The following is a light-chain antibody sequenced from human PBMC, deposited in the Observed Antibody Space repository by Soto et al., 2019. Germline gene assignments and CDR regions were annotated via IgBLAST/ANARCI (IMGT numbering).Light chain of an antibody. V-gene: IGLV2-23*01. CDR3: CSYAGVNTYV. CDR2: EGS. Sequence: QSVVTQPASVSGSPGQSITISCTGTSSDVGTYNLVSWYQQQPGKAPKLMIYEGSKRPSGVSNRFSGSKSGNTASLTISGLQAEDEADYYCCSYAGVNTYVFGTGTKVTVL. J-gene: IGLJ1*01. CDR1: SSDVGTYNL.